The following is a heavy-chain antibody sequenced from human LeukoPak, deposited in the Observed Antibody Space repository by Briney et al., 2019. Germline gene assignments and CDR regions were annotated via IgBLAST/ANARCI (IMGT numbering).Heavy chain of an antibody. D-gene: IGHD6-19*01. CDR3: GRAPRVGTSGWSSQDY. V-gene: IGHV3-64*01. CDR1: GFTFSSYA. Sequence: GGSLRLSCAASGFTFSSYAMHWVRQAPGKGLEYVSAISSNGGSTYYANSVKGRFTISRDNSKNTLYLQMGSLTGEDMAVYYCGRAPRVGTSGWSSQDYGGRGPLVIVPS. J-gene: IGHJ4*02. CDR2: ISSNGGST.